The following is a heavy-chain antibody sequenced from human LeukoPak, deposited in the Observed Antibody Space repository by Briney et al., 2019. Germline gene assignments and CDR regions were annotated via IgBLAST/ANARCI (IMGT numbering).Heavy chain of an antibody. CDR3: ARGRIAYYGMDV. CDR1: GDSVSSHSAA. J-gene: IGHJ6*04. Sequence: QTLSLTCAISGDSVSSHSAAWNWIRQSPSRGLEWLGRKYYRSKWFNDYAVSVKSRITINPDTSKNQYSLQRNSVTPEDTAVYYCARGRIAYYGMDVWGEGTTVTVSS. CDR2: KYYRSKWFN. D-gene: IGHD2-21*01. V-gene: IGHV6-1*01.